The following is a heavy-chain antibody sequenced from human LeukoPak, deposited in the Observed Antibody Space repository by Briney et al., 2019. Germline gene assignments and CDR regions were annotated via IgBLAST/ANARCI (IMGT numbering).Heavy chain of an antibody. V-gene: IGHV4-34*09. CDR1: GGSFSGYY. CDR2: INHSGST. J-gene: IGHJ4*02. CDR3: ARSRGGAVAEIDY. Sequence: SETLSLTCAVYGGSFSGYYWSWIRQPPGKGLEWIGEINHSGSTNYNPSLKSRVTISVDTSKNQFSLKLSSVTAADTAVYYCARSRGGAVAEIDYWGQGTLVTVSS. D-gene: IGHD6-19*01.